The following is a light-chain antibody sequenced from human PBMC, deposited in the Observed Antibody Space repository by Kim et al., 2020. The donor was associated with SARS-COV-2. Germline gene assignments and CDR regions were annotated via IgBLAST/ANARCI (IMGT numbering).Light chain of an antibody. V-gene: IGKV1-27*01. CDR3: QKYDTAPWT. Sequence: EIQMTQSPSSLSASVGDGVTITCRASQGISNYLAWYQQKPGEAPKLLIYAASTLQFGVSTRFSGSGSGTEFTLTISDLQPEDVATYYCQKYDTAPWTFGHGTKVEIK. CDR1: QGISNY. CDR2: AAS. J-gene: IGKJ1*01.